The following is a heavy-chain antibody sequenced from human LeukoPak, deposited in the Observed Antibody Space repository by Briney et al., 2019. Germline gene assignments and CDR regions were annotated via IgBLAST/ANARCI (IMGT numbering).Heavy chain of an antibody. D-gene: IGHD6-13*01. CDR3: ASRGSSWYYYYGMDV. Sequence: ASVKVSCKASGYTFTSYDINWVRQATGQGLEWMGWMNPNSGNTGYAQKFQGRVTMTRNTSISTAYMELSSLRSEDTAVYYCASRGSSWYYYYGMDVWGQGTTVTVSS. CDR1: GYTFTSYD. CDR2: MNPNSGNT. V-gene: IGHV1-8*01. J-gene: IGHJ6*02.